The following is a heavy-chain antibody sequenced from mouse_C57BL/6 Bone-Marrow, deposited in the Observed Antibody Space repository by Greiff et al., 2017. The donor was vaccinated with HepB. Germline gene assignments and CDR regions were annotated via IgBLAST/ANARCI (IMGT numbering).Heavy chain of an antibody. CDR1: GYTFTSYG. D-gene: IGHD2-1*01. J-gene: IGHJ3*01. CDR2: IYPRSGNT. Sequence: QVQLQQSGAELARPGASVKLSCKASGYTFTSYGISWVKQRTGQGLEWIGEIYPRSGNTYYNEKFKGKATLTADKSSSTAYMELRSLTSEDAAVYFCARGRIYYGNYVWFAYWGQGTLVTVSA. V-gene: IGHV1-81*01. CDR3: ARGRIYYGNYVWFAY.